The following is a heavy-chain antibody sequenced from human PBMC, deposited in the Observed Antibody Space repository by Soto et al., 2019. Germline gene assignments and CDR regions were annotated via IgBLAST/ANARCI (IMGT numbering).Heavy chain of an antibody. J-gene: IGHJ4*02. D-gene: IGHD2-2*01. CDR1: GYTFTSYG. V-gene: IGHV1-18*01. CDR2: ISAYNGNT. CDR3: ARDEYGGLGY. Sequence: QVQLVRSGAEVKKPGATVKVSCKASGYTFTSYGTSWVRQAPGQGLEWKGWISAYNGNTNYAQKLQGRVTMPTDTTTRPAYLELGSLRSDDTAEYYCARDEYGGLGYWGQGTLVTVSS.